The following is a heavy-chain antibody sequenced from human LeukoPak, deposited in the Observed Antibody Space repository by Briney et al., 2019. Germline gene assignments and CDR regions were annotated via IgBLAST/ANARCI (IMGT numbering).Heavy chain of an antibody. CDR1: GGSISSSSYY. CDR2: IYYSGGT. Sequence: PSETLSLTCTVSGGSISSSSYYWGWIRQPPGKGLEWIGSIYYSGGTYYNPSLKSRVTISVDTSKNQFSLKLSSVTAADTAVYYCARDSSSSDAFDIWGQGTMATVSS. CDR3: ARDSSSSDAFDI. J-gene: IGHJ3*02. D-gene: IGHD2-2*01. V-gene: IGHV4-39*01.